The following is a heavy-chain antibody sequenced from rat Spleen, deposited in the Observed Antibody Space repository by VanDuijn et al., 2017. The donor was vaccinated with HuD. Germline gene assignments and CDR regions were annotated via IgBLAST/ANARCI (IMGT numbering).Heavy chain of an antibody. CDR2: LSYDGTTT. J-gene: IGHJ2*01. CDR1: GFTFSNYG. D-gene: IGHD1-10*01. V-gene: IGHV5-29*01. CDR3: TRGNDYALDY. Sequence: EVQLVESGGGLVQPGRSLKLSCAASGFTFSNYGMTWVRQAQTKGLEWVATLSYDGTTTYYRDSVKGRFTISRDVAKSTLFLQMDSLRSEDTATYYCTRGNDYALDYWGQGIMVTVSS.